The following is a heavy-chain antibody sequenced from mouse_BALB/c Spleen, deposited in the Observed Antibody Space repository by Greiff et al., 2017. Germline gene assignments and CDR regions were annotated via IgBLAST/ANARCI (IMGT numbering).Heavy chain of an antibody. CDR1: GDSITSGY. V-gene: IGHV3-8*02. CDR2: ISYSGST. CDR3: ARYSKGDYGPYAMDY. J-gene: IGHJ4*01. Sequence: EVKLVESGPSLVKPSQTLSLTCSVTGDSITSGYWNWIRKFPGNKLEYMGYISYSGSTYYNPSLKSRISITRDTSKNQYYLQLNSVTTEDTATYYCARYSKGDYGPYAMDYWGQGTSVTVSS. D-gene: IGHD2-4*01.